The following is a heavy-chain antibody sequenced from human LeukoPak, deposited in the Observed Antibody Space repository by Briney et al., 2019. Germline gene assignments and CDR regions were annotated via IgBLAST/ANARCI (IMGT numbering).Heavy chain of an antibody. Sequence: ASVKVSCKASGYTFTSYDINWVRQATGQGLEWMGWMNPNSGNTGYAQKFQGRVTMTRNTSISTAYMELSSRRSEDTAVYYCARAPHYTVTTVDYFDYWGQGTLVTVSS. CDR1: GYTFTSYD. CDR2: MNPNSGNT. D-gene: IGHD4-17*01. CDR3: ARAPHYTVTTVDYFDY. V-gene: IGHV1-8*01. J-gene: IGHJ4*02.